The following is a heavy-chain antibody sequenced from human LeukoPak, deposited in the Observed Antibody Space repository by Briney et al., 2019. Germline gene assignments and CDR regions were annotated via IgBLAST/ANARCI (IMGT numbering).Heavy chain of an antibody. CDR1: GGSISSYY. Sequence: PSETLSLTCTVSGGSISSYYWSWIRQPPGKGLEWIGYIYYSGSTNYNPSLKSRVTISVDTSKNQFSLKLSSVTAADTAVYYCARGGSYFDYWGQGTLVTVSS. J-gene: IGHJ4*02. CDR3: ARGGSYFDY. D-gene: IGHD1-26*01. CDR2: IYYSGST. V-gene: IGHV4-59*01.